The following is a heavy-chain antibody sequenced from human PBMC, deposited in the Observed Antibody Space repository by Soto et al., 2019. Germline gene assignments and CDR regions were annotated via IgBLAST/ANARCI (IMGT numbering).Heavy chain of an antibody. CDR1: GYSFTSYW. V-gene: IGHV5-51*07. J-gene: IGHJ3*02. CDR2: IYPDDSDT. CDR3: ARHSSGFAAFDI. Sequence: GESLKISCKGSGYSFTSYWIAWVHQMPGKGLEWMGIIYPDDSDTRYSPSFQGQVTISADKSISTAFLQWSSLKASDTAMYYCARHSSGFAAFDIWGQGTMVTVSS. D-gene: IGHD3-22*01.